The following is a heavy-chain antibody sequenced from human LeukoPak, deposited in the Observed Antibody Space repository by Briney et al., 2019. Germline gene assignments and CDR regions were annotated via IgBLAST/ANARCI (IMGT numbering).Heavy chain of an antibody. CDR2: NIRIFYSP. CDR3: AREWGYSDGTGAYHGVSWFDS. V-gene: IGHV1-69*06. CDR1: GDTFSNHP. Sequence: GASVKLSCKSSGDTFSNHPVNWARQARGQGLEWMGINIRIFYSPKYAEKFQTRLTENVNKATTTHYLELSGVESDDTAVYYCAREWGYSDGTGAYHGVSWFDSWGQGTLVTVSS. D-gene: IGHD2-8*02. J-gene: IGHJ5*01.